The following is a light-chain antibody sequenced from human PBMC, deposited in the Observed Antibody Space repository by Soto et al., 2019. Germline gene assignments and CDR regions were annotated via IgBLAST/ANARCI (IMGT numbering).Light chain of an antibody. CDR1: SGSIASNY. J-gene: IGLJ3*02. V-gene: IGLV6-57*04. Sequence: NFMLTQPHSVSESPGKTVTISCTRSSGSIASNYVQWYQQRPGSAPTTVIYEDNQRPSGVPDRFSGSIDSSSNSASLTISGLKTEDEADYYCQSYDSSKWVFGGGTKLTVL. CDR3: QSYDSSKWV. CDR2: EDN.